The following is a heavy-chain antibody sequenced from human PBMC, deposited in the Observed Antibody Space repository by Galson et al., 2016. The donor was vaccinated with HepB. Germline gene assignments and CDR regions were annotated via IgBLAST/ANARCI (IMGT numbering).Heavy chain of an antibody. J-gene: IGHJ4*02. CDR1: GGSINSRTHH. CDR2: VFYGGNT. Sequence: SETLSLTCSVSGGSINSRTHHWGWIRQPPGKGLEWIGSVFYGGNTHYNPSLKSRLTISGDTSKNQFSLKLSFVTAADTAVYYCVGLSGGRLSEYWGQGMLVAVSP. D-gene: IGHD3-10*01. CDR3: VGLSGGRLSEY. V-gene: IGHV4-39*01.